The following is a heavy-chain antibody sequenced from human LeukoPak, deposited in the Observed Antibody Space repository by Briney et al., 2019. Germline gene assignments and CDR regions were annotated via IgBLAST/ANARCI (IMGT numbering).Heavy chain of an antibody. V-gene: IGHV4-31*03. CDR3: ARPNPDTAMVPDWYFDL. Sequence: SSETLSLTCTVSGGSISSGGYYWSWMRQHPGKGLEWIGYIYYSGSTYYNPSLKSRVTISVDTSKNQFSLKLSSVTAADTAVYYCARPNPDTAMVPDWYFDLWGRGTLVTVSS. J-gene: IGHJ2*01. CDR1: GGSISSGGYY. D-gene: IGHD5-18*01. CDR2: IYYSGST.